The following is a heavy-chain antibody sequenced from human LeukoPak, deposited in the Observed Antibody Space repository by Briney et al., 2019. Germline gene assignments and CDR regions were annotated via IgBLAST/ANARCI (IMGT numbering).Heavy chain of an antibody. J-gene: IGHJ5*02. CDR2: IYPDDSDT. Sequence: GESLKISCKGSGYTFTNYWIGWVRQVPGKGLEWMGIIYPDDSDTRYSPSFQGQVTISADKSISTAYLQWSSLKASDTAMYYCARLLYGSGSFAPFDPWGQGTLVTVSS. V-gene: IGHV5-51*01. D-gene: IGHD3-10*01. CDR3: ARLLYGSGSFAPFDP. CDR1: GYTFTNYW.